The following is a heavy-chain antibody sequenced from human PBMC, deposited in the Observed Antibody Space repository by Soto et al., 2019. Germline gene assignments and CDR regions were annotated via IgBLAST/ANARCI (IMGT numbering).Heavy chain of an antibody. CDR2: INSDGSST. CDR1: GFTFSSYW. CDR3: GRGGFGVLSMDV. J-gene: IGHJ6*02. Sequence: GGSLRLSCAASGFTFSSYWMHWVRQAPGKGLVWVSRINSDGSSTSYADSVKGRFTISRDNAKNTLYLQMNSLRAEDTAVYYCGRGGFGVLSMDVWGQASTVTFS. V-gene: IGHV3-74*01. D-gene: IGHD3-3*01.